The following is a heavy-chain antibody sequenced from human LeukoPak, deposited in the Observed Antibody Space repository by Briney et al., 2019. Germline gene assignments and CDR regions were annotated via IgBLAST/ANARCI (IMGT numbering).Heavy chain of an antibody. CDR1: GFTFSSYS. V-gene: IGHV3-21*01. Sequence: GGSLRLSCAASGFTFSSYSMNWVRQAPGKGLEWVSSISSSSSYIYYADSVKGRFTISRDNARNSLYLQMNSLRAEDTAVYYCARDAPYSYGFLYWGQGTLVTVSS. CDR2: ISSSSSYI. J-gene: IGHJ4*02. CDR3: ARDAPYSYGFLY. D-gene: IGHD5-18*01.